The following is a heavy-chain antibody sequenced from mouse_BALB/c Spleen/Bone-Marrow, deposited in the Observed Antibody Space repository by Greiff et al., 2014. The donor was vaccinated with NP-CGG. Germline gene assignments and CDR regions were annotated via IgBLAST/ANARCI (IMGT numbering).Heavy chain of an antibody. D-gene: IGHD1-1*01. Sequence: QLVESGPELVKPGASVKMSCKASGYTFTRYVIHWVRQKPGQGLDWIGYINPYNEGSKYNEKFKGEATLTSDKSSHTAYMELNSLTSDDSAVYYCARERDYGDYSDYRGQGHTLT. CDR3: ARERDYGDYSDY. CDR2: INPYNEGS. J-gene: IGHJ2*01. V-gene: IGHV1-14*01. CDR1: GYTFTRYV.